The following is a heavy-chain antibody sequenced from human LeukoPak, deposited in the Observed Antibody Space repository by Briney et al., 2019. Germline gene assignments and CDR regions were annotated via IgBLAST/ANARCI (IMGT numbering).Heavy chain of an antibody. Sequence: SETLPLTCTVSGGSISSYYWSWIRQPPGKGLEWIGYIYYSGSTNYNPSLKSRVTISVDTSKNQFSLKLSSVTAADTAVYYCASSYSSGWWGGYYYYGMDVWGQGTTVTVSS. J-gene: IGHJ6*02. V-gene: IGHV4-59*08. CDR1: GGSISSYY. CDR2: IYYSGST. CDR3: ASSYSSGWWGGYYYYGMDV. D-gene: IGHD6-19*01.